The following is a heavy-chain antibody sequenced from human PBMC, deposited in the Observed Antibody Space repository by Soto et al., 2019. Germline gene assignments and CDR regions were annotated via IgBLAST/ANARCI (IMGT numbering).Heavy chain of an antibody. D-gene: IGHD3-22*01. CDR1: GFTFSSYA. J-gene: IGHJ4*02. CDR3: AKVPAKIYYYDSSGYFDY. V-gene: IGHV3-23*01. CDR2: ISGSGGST. Sequence: HPGGSLRLSCAASGFTFSSYAMSWVRQAPGKGLEWVSAISGSGGSTYYADSVKGRFTISRDNSKNTLYLQMNSLRAEDTAVYYCAKVPAKIYYYDSSGYFDYWGQGTLVTVSS.